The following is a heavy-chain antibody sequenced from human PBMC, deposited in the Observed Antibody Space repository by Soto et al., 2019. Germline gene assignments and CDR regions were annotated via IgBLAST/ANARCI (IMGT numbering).Heavy chain of an antibody. CDR1: GESFSGYY. D-gene: IGHD6-19*01. V-gene: IGHV4-34*01. Sequence: TSETLSLTCAVYGESFSGYYWSWIRQPPGKGLEWIGEINHSGSTNYNPSLKSRVTISVDTSKNQFSLKLSSVTAADTAVYYCARPAVAGETYYFDYWGQGTLVSVSS. CDR2: INHSGST. J-gene: IGHJ4*02. CDR3: ARPAVAGETYYFDY.